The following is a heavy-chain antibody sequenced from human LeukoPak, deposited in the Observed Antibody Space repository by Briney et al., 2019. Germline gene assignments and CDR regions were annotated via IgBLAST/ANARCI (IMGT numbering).Heavy chain of an antibody. Sequence: GGSPRLSCAASGFTFSSYAMSWVRQAPGKGLEWASTISASGGSTYYADSVKGRFTISRDNSKNTLYLQMNSLRAEDTAVYYCAKGKFPTSSSWADYWGQGTLVTVSS. J-gene: IGHJ4*02. V-gene: IGHV3-23*01. CDR3: AKGKFPTSSSWADY. CDR2: ISASGGST. D-gene: IGHD6-13*01. CDR1: GFTFSSYA.